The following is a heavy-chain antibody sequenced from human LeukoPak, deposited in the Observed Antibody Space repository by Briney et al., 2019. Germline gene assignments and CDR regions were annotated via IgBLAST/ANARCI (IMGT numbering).Heavy chain of an antibody. CDR3: ARVSGYDTAPFDY. D-gene: IGHD5-12*01. Sequence: GGSLRLSCAASGFTFSSYEMNWVRQAPGKGLEWVSYISSSGSTIYYADSVKGRFTISRDNAKNSLYLQMNSLRAEDTAVYYCARVSGYDTAPFDYWGQGTLVTVSS. CDR1: GFTFSSYE. J-gene: IGHJ4*02. CDR2: ISSSGSTI. V-gene: IGHV3-48*03.